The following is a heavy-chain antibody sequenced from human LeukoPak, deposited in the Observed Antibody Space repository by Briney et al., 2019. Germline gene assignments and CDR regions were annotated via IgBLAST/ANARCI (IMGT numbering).Heavy chain of an antibody. CDR3: AREIYCSGGSCYSFDY. CDR2: IYYSGST. J-gene: IGHJ4*02. V-gene: IGHV4-30-4*01. CDR1: GGSISSGDYY. D-gene: IGHD2-15*01. Sequence: PSETLSPTCTVSGGSISSGDYYWSWIRQPPGKGLEWIGYIYYSGSTYYNPSLKSRVTISVDTSKNQFSLKLSSVTAADTAVYYCAREIYCSGGSCYSFDYWGQGTLVTVSS.